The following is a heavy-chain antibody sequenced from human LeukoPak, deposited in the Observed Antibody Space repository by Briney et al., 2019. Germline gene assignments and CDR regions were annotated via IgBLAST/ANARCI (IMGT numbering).Heavy chain of an antibody. CDR1: GGSISSYY. D-gene: IGHD2/OR15-2a*01. J-gene: IGHJ4*02. CDR3: ASLLGSLFH. V-gene: IGHV4-59*08. Sequence: SETLSLTCTVSGGSISSYYWSWIRQPPGKGLEWIGYIYYSGSTNYNPSLKSRVTISVDTSKNQFSLKLSSVTAADTAVYYCASLLGSLFHWGQGTLVTVSS. CDR2: IYYSGST.